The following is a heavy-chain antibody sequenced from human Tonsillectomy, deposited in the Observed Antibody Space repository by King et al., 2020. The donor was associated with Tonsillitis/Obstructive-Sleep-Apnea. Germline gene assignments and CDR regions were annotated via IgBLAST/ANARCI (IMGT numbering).Heavy chain of an antibody. CDR3: ASDTAVAGFWYFDL. Sequence: VQLVESGGGLVQPGGSLRLSCAASGFTFSRYWMHWVRQAPGKGLVWVSRINSDGSITNYADSVKGRFTISRDNAKNTLYLQMNSLRAEDTAVYYCASDTAVAGFWYFDLWGRGTLVTVSS. V-gene: IGHV3-74*01. J-gene: IGHJ2*01. D-gene: IGHD6-19*01. CDR1: GFTFSRYW. CDR2: INSDGSIT.